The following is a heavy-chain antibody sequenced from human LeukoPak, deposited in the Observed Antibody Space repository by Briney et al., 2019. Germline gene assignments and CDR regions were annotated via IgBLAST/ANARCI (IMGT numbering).Heavy chain of an antibody. CDR1: GGSISSDY. Sequence: PSETLSLTCTVSGGSISSDYWSWIRQSPGKGLEWIGYIYYSGTTSYNPSLKSRVTISLDTSKNQFSLKLSSVTVADTAIYYCARRATSGSLDYWGQGTLVTVSS. V-gene: IGHV4-59*08. CDR2: IYYSGTT. D-gene: IGHD3-22*01. CDR3: ARRATSGSLDY. J-gene: IGHJ4*02.